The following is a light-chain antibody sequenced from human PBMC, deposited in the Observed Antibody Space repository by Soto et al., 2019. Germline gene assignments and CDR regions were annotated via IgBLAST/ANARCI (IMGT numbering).Light chain of an antibody. Sequence: SYELTQPPSVSVSPGQTARITCSGDALPKQYAYWYQQKPGQAPVLVIYKDSERPSGIPERFSGSKSGTSATLGITGLQTGDEADYYCGTWDSSLSAGVFGGGTKLTVL. J-gene: IGLJ2*01. CDR2: KDS. V-gene: IGLV3-25*03. CDR1: ALPKQY. CDR3: GTWDSSLSAGV.